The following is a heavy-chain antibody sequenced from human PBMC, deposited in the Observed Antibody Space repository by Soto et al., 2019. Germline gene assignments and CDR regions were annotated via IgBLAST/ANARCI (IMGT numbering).Heavy chain of an antibody. Sequence: DVQLLQSGGGLVQPGESLRLSCAASGFTFRSYALTSVRQAPGRGLEWVETIHSGGRDTYYVDSVKGRFTVSRDNSSNAVDMHMSSLGAKNTAVYYWTTGRGDSGQVTLDYWGHGTLVIVSS. CDR2: IHSGGRDT. D-gene: IGHD2-21*01. V-gene: IGHV3-23*01. CDR1: GFTFRSYA. CDR3: TTGRGDSGQVTLDY. J-gene: IGHJ4*01.